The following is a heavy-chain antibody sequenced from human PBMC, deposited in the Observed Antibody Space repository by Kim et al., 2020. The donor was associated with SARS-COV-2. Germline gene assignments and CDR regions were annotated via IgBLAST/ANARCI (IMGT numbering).Heavy chain of an antibody. CDR1: GFTFSSYA. Sequence: GGSLRLSCAASGFTFSSYAMHWVRQAPGKGLEWVAVISYDGSKKYYADSVKGRFTISIDNSKNTLYLQMNSLRAEDTAVYYCARDRVGTPFDYWGQGTLVTVSS. CDR2: ISYDGSKK. D-gene: IGHD1-1*01. CDR3: ARDRVGTPFDY. J-gene: IGHJ4*02. V-gene: IGHV3-30-3*01.